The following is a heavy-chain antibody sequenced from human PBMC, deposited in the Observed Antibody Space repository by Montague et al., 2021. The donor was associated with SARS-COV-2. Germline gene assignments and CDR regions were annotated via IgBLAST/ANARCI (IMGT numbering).Heavy chain of an antibody. V-gene: IGHV4-59*01. CDR3: ARLLRSCSNGVCRTYYYYAMDV. CDR2: IYYSGST. Sequence: SETLSLTCTVSGGSISGYYWGWIRQSPGKGLEWIGYIYYSGSTKYNPXXXSRVTVSVDRSKNQVSLRLSSVTPADTAVYYCARLLRSCSNGVCRTYYYYAMDVWGQGTTVTVSS. D-gene: IGHD2-8*01. CDR1: GGSISGYY. J-gene: IGHJ6*02.